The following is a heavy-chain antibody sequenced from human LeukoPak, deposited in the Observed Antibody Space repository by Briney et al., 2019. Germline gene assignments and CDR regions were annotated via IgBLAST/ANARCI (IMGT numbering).Heavy chain of an antibody. J-gene: IGHJ3*02. CDR2: ISSSSTYI. D-gene: IGHD3-16*01. CDR1: GITFSTYS. V-gene: IGHV3-21*01. Sequence: GSLRLSCAASGITFSTYSMNWVRQAPGKGLEWVSSISSSSTYIYYADSVKGRFTISRDNAKNSLYLQMNSLRAEDTTVYYCAREGWGEGAFDIWGQGTMVTVSS. CDR3: AREGWGEGAFDI.